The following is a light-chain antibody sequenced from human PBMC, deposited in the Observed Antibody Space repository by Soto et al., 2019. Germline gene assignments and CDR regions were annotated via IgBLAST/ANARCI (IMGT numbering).Light chain of an antibody. Sequence: DIQMTQSPSTLSASVGDRVTITCRASQSISSWLAWYQQKPGKAPKPLIYDASSLESGVPSRFSGSGSGTEFTLTISSLQPDDFATHYCQQYNSFSLTFGGGTKVEIK. CDR2: DAS. V-gene: IGKV1-5*01. CDR3: QQYNSFSLT. J-gene: IGKJ4*01. CDR1: QSISSW.